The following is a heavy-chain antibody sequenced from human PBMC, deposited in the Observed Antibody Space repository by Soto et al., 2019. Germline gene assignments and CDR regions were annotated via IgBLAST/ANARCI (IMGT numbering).Heavy chain of an antibody. D-gene: IGHD5-18*01. CDR2: LIAMLGTP. Sequence: SVKVSCKASGGTCGSHGIAWVRQAPGQGLEWMGGLIAMLGTPTYARKVQGRATITADESLTSSYLELRSLRSEDTAVYFCARRAMANSDYSGQGAVVTVSS. J-gene: IGHJ4*02. CDR3: ARRAMANSDY. CDR1: GGTCGSHG. V-gene: IGHV1-69*13.